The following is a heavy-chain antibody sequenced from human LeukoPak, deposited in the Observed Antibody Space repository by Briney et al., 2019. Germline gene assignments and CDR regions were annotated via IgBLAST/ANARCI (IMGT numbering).Heavy chain of an antibody. CDR2: IYYTGST. D-gene: IGHD3-22*01. Sequence: ETLSLTCTVSGGSISSYYWSWSRQPPRKGLEWIGYIYYTGSTNYNPSLKSRVTISLDTSKTQFSLKLSSVTAADTAVYYCARHDSAGYSYFQYWGQGTLVTVSS. J-gene: IGHJ1*01. CDR1: GGSISSYY. V-gene: IGHV4-59*08. CDR3: ARHDSAGYSYFQY.